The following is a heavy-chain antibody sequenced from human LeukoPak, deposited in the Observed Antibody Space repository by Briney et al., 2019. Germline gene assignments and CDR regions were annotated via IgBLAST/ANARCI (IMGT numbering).Heavy chain of an antibody. CDR1: GFTFSSYS. V-gene: IGHV3-48*01. J-gene: IGHJ4*02. D-gene: IGHD6-13*01. CDR2: ISSSSSTI. CDR3: AKWPGVAAAGLGH. Sequence: PGGSLRLSCAASGFTFSSYSMNWVRQAPGKGLEWVSYISSSSSTIYYADSVKGRFTISRDNAKNSLYLQMNSLRAEDTAVYYCAKWPGVAAAGLGHWGQGTLVTVSS.